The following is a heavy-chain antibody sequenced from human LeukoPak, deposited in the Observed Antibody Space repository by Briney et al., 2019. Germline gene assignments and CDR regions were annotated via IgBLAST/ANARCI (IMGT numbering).Heavy chain of an antibody. CDR1: GFTVSRYS. CDR2: ISSSGSTI. D-gene: IGHD2-21*01. V-gene: IGHV3-48*04. CDR3: ARDSPNEAILWWSIDY. Sequence: GGSLRLSCAASGFTVSRYSMSWVRQAPGKGLEWVSYISSSGSTIYYADSVKGRFTISRDNAKNSLYLQMNSLRAEDTAVYYCARDSPNEAILWWSIDYWGQGTLVTVSS. J-gene: IGHJ4*02.